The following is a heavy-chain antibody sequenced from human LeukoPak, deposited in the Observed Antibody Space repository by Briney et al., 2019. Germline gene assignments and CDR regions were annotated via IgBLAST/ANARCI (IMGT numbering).Heavy chain of an antibody. J-gene: IGHJ4*02. V-gene: IGHV1-8*03. D-gene: IGHD3-10*01. Sequence: ASVKVSCKASGYTFTSYDINWVRQATGQGLEWMGWMNPNSGNTGYAQKFQGRVTITRSTSISTAYMELSSLRSEDTAVYYCAREDKDYYGSGSYYSGGLSDWGQGTLVTVSS. CDR3: AREDKDYYGSGSYYSGGLSD. CDR2: MNPNSGNT. CDR1: GYTFTSYD.